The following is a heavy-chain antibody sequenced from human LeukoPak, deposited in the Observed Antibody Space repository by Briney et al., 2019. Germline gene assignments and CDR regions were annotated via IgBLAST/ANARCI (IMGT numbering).Heavy chain of an antibody. CDR1: EFTFNNYA. CDR3: AKGSRDSRPYYFDF. V-gene: IGHV3-23*01. D-gene: IGHD3-10*01. CDR2: ITGSGGDT. Sequence: PGGSLRLSCAASEFTFNNYAMSWVRQAPGKGLEWVSAITGSGGDTYHADPVKGRFTISRDNSKNTLYLQMNSLRAEDMAVYYCAKGSRDSRPYYFDFWGQGTLVTVSS. J-gene: IGHJ4*02.